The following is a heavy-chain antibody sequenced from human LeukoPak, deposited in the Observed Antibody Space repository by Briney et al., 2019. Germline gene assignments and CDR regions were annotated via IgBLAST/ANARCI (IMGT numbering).Heavy chain of an antibody. D-gene: IGHD3-9*01. V-gene: IGHV4-34*01. CDR2: INHSGST. CDR1: GGSFSGYY. CDR3: ARGRLRYFDWLLGKDYNWFDP. J-gene: IGHJ5*02. Sequence: PSETLSLTCAVYGGSFSGYYWSWIRQPPGKGLEWIGEINHSGSTNYNPSLKSRVTISVDTSKNQFSLKLSSVTAADTAVYYCARGRLRYFDWLLGKDYNWFDPWGQGTLVTVSS.